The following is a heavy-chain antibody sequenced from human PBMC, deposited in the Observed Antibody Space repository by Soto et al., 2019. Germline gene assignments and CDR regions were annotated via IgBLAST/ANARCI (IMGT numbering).Heavy chain of an antibody. Sequence: SVKVSCKASGGTFSSYAISWVRQAPGQGLEWMGGIIPIFGTANYVQKFQGRVTITADESTSTAYMELSSLRSEDTAVYYCASFPHYCSGGSCKGSPGSFDIWGQGTMATVSS. D-gene: IGHD2-15*01. CDR1: GGTFSSYA. CDR2: IIPIFGTA. J-gene: IGHJ3*02. V-gene: IGHV1-69*13. CDR3: ASFPHYCSGGSCKGSPGSFDI.